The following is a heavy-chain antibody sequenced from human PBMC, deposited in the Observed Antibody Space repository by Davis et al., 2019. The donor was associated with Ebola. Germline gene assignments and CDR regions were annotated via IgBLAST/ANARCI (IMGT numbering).Heavy chain of an antibody. Sequence: GESLKISCAASGFTFSSYAMSWVRQTPGKGLEWVSAITGSGSLTGYADSVKGRFTISRDNFKNTLNMQMNSLRVEDTAVYYCAKKSGYYGSGSQYYFDYWGQGTLVTVSS. J-gene: IGHJ4*02. CDR1: GFTFSSYA. CDR2: ITGSGSLT. V-gene: IGHV3-23*01. D-gene: IGHD3-10*01. CDR3: AKKSGYYGSGSQYYFDY.